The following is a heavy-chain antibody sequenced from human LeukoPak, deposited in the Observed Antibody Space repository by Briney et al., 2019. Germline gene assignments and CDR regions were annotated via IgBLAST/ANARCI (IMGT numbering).Heavy chain of an antibody. CDR1: GFTFSSFA. CDR3: AKVEASGGANCYALDY. D-gene: IGHD2-2*01. J-gene: IGHJ4*02. CDR2: ISGSDGST. V-gene: IGHV3-23*01. Sequence: GGSLRHSPVASGFTFSSFALTWVREAPDKGLERVSAISGSDGSTYYADSVKGRFTISRDDSQNTLYLQMNSLSAEDTAVYYCAKVEASGGANCYALDYWGQGTLVTVSS.